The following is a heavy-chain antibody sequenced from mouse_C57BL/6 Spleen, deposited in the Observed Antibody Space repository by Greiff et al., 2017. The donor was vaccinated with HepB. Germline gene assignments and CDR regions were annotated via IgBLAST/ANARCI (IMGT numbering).Heavy chain of an antibody. CDR3: ARSGLGRRYFDY. Sequence: QFQLQQSGAELVMPGASVKLSCKASGYTFTSYWMHWVKQRPGQGLEWIGEIDPSDSYTNYNQKFKGKSTLTVDKSSSTAYMQLSSLTSEDSAVYYCARSGLGRRYFDYWGQGTTLTVSS. V-gene: IGHV1-69*01. CDR1: GYTFTSYW. D-gene: IGHD4-1*01. J-gene: IGHJ2*01. CDR2: IDPSDSYT.